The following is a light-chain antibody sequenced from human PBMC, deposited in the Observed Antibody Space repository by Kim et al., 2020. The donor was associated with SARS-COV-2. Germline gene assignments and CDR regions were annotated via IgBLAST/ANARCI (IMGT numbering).Light chain of an antibody. CDR2: KAS. V-gene: IGKV1-5*03. CDR3: QQYSNDPRT. J-gene: IGKJ4*02. Sequence: DIQMTQSPSTLSASVGDRVNITCRASQSIVVWLAWYQQKPGKAPKLVIYKASSLESGVPSRFSGSGSGTEFTLTISSLHPDDLGTYFCQQYSNDPRTFGGGTKVDIK. CDR1: QSIVVW.